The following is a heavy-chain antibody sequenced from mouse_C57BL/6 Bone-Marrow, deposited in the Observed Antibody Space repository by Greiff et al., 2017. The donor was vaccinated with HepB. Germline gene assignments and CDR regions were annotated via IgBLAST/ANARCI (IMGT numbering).Heavy chain of an antibody. D-gene: IGHD2-1*01. CDR1: GYTFTSYW. CDR3: AREGVGYGNYSYYFDY. J-gene: IGHJ2*01. V-gene: IGHV1-69*01. CDR2: IDPSDSYT. Sequence: QVQLQQPGAELVMPGASVKLSCKASGYTFTSYWMHWVKQRPGQGLEWIGEIDPSDSYTNYNQKFKGKSTLTVDKSSSTAYMQLSSLTSEDSAVYYCAREGVGYGNYSYYFDYWGQGTTLTVSS.